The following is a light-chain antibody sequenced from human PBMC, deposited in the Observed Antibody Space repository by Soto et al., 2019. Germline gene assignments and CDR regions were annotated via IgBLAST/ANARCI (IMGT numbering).Light chain of an antibody. Sequence: DIQLTQSPSFLSASVGDRVTITCRASQGISSYLAWYQQKPGKAPKLLIYAASTLQSGVPSRFSGSGSGTEFTLTITSLQPEDFATYYCQHLNIPFTFGPGTKVDIK. CDR2: AAS. CDR3: QHLNIPFT. V-gene: IGKV1-9*01. CDR1: QGISSY. J-gene: IGKJ3*01.